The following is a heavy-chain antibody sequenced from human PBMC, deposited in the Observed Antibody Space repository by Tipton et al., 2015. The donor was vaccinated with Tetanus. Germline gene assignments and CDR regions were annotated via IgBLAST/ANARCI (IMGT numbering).Heavy chain of an antibody. V-gene: IGHV4-34*01. CDR3: EGDDYYETSLRDYYGEEV. D-gene: IGHD3-16*01. Sequence: TLSLTCAVYGASFSDYYWSWIRQAPGKGLEWIGEINHSGNTNHNPSLKSRVTLSVDTSKNQFSLKLNSVTAADTAVYFCEGDDYYETSLRDYYGEEVWGQGTTVTVSS. J-gene: IGHJ6*02. CDR2: INHSGNT. CDR1: GASFSDYY.